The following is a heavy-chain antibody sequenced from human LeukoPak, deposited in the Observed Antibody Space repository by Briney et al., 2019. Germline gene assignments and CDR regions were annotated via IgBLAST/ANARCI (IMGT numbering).Heavy chain of an antibody. V-gene: IGHV3-73*01. CDR2: IRSKDNSYAT. J-gene: IGHJ6*04. D-gene: IGHD6-13*01. Sequence: GGSLRLSCAASGFSFSDSTMHWVRQASGKGLEWVGRIRSKDNSYATEYAASVKGRFTISRDDSKNTAYLQMNSLKTEDTAVYYCTRCSWNYYYYYGMDVWGKGTTVTVSS. CDR1: GFSFSDST. CDR3: TRCSWNYYYYYGMDV.